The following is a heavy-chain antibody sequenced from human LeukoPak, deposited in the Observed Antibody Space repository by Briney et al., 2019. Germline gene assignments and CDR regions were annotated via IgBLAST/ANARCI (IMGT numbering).Heavy chain of an antibody. CDR3: AKAVGSGSYYPYFDN. D-gene: IGHD3-10*01. CDR2: ISWNSGSI. CDR1: GFTFDNYA. Sequence: GGSLRLSCAASGFTFDNYAMHWVRQTPGKGLEWVSSISWNSGSIGYADSVKGRFTISRDNARNSLYLQMNSLRAEDTALYYCAKAVGSGSYYPYFDNWGQGTLVTVFS. V-gene: IGHV3-9*01. J-gene: IGHJ4*02.